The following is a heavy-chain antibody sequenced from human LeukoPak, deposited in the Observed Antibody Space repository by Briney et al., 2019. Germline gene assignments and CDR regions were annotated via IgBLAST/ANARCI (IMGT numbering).Heavy chain of an antibody. D-gene: IGHD3-22*01. Sequence: ASVKVSCKASGYTFTGYYMHWVRQAPGQGLEWMGRINPNSGGTNYAQKFQGRVTMTRDTSISTAYMELSRLRSDDTAVYYCASGSGSSGYYYGVEYFQHWGQGTLVTVSS. V-gene: IGHV1-2*06. CDR2: INPNSGGT. CDR3: ASGSGSSGYYYGVEYFQH. CDR1: GYTFTGYY. J-gene: IGHJ1*01.